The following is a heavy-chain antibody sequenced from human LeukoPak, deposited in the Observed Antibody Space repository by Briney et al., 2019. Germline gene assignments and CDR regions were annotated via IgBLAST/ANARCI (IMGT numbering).Heavy chain of an antibody. V-gene: IGHV1-24*01. CDR2: FDPEDGET. CDR1: GYTLTELS. J-gene: IGHJ6*02. CDR3: ATDTPDYYGMDV. Sequence: ASVKVSCKVSGYTLTELSMHWVRQAPGNGLEWMGGFDPEDGETIYAQKFQGRVTMTEDTSTDTAYMELSSLRSEDTAVYYCATDTPDYYGMDVWGQGTTVTVSS.